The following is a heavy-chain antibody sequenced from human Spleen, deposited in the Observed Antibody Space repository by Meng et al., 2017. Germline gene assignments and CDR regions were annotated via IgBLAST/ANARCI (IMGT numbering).Heavy chain of an antibody. CDR2: NSWNSGSI. J-gene: IGHJ2*01. V-gene: IGHV3-9*02. Sequence: SLIFSCAASGFISDDYGICWGRHAPGKGLGWVSGNSWNSGSIGYADSVKGRFTISRDTAKNSLYLQMNSLRAEHTALYYCAKAMGVSELWYFDLWGRGTLVTVSS. CDR3: AKAMGVSELWYFDL. D-gene: IGHD2-21*01. CDR1: GFISDDYG.